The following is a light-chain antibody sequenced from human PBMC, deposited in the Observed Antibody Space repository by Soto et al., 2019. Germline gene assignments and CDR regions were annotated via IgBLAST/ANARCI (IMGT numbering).Light chain of an antibody. CDR1: KSNIGSYS. CDR2: SNN. Sequence: QAVVTQPPSASGTPGQRVTISCSGGKSNIGSYSVNWYQQFSGAAPKLLIFSNNKRPSGVPDRFSGSKSGTSASLAISGLQSEHEADYYCASWDDSLNGWVFGGGTKLTVL. V-gene: IGLV1-44*01. J-gene: IGLJ3*02. CDR3: ASWDDSLNGWV.